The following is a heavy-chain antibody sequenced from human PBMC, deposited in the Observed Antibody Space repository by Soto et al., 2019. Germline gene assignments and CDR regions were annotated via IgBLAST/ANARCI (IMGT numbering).Heavy chain of an antibody. CDR3: ARDLIGGGDYVRVLEWDPLPFDI. CDR2: ISSSSSYI. CDR1: GFTVIIYS. V-gene: IGHV3-21*01. J-gene: IGHJ3*02. Sequence: GSLRLSCAASGFTVIIYSRNWVRQAPGKGLEWVSSISSSSSYIYYADSVKGRFTISRDNAKNSLYLQMNSLRAEDTAVYYCARDLIGGGDYVRVLEWDPLPFDIWGQGTMVTDSS. D-gene: IGHD4-17*01.